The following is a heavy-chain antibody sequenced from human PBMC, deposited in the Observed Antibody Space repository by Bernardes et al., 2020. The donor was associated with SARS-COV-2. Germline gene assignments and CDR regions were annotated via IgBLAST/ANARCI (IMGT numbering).Heavy chain of an antibody. CDR1: QYSFNSHW. CDR2: ISPGNSDI. V-gene: IGHV5-51*01. J-gene: IGHJ4*02. Sequence: GESLKISCKGSQYSFNSHWIAWVRQMPGKGLEWLGSISPGNSDITYSPSFQGQITISADKSINTAYLQWSSLKASDTAMFYCARIATSSGYYYYIDYWGRGTQVTVSS. CDR3: ARIATSSGYYYYIDY. D-gene: IGHD3-22*01.